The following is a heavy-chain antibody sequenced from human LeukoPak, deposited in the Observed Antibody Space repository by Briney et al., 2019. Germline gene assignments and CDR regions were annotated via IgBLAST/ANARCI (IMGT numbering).Heavy chain of an antibody. V-gene: IGHV1-18*01. J-gene: IGHJ6*02. CDR2: ISAYNGNT. CDR3: AREGIAAAPYYYGMDV. CDR1: GYTFTSYG. Sequence: ASVKVSCKASGYTFTSYGISWVRQAPGQGLEWMGWISAYNGNTNYAQKLRGRVTMTTDTSTSTAYMELRSLRSDDTAVYYCAREGIAAAPYYYGMDVWGQGTTVTVSS. D-gene: IGHD6-13*01.